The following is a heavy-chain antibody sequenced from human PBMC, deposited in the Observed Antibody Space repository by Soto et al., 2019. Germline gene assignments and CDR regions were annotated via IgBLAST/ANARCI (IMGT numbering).Heavy chain of an antibody. CDR2: VFYTGFT. J-gene: IGHJ4*02. D-gene: IGHD1-20*01. Sequence: PSETLSLTCTVSGGSTSSDNYWGWLRQSPGKGPEWIGSVFYTGFTSYNPSLESRVSVSVDTSKNQFSLKVSGVSAADTAVYYCATSQKGYNWNYFDHWGQGALVTVSS. CDR1: GGSTSSDNY. CDR3: ATSQKGYNWNYFDH. V-gene: IGHV4-39*01.